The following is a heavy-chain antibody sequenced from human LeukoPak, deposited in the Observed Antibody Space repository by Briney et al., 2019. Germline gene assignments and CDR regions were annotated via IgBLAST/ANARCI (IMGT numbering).Heavy chain of an antibody. J-gene: IGHJ4*02. CDR1: GFTFSSYV. Sequence: GGSLRLSCAASGFTFSSYVMHWVRQAPGKGLEWVAVISYDESNKYYADSVKGRFTISRDNSKNTLYLQMNSLRAEDTAVYYCAKERETYYGSGSYLDYWGQGTLVTVSS. D-gene: IGHD3-10*01. CDR3: AKERETYYGSGSYLDY. CDR2: ISYDESNK. V-gene: IGHV3-30-3*01.